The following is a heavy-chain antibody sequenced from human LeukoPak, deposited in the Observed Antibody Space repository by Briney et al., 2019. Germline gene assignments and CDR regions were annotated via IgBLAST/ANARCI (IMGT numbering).Heavy chain of an antibody. CDR3: ARHYGYSYGPDY. CDR2: VYYSGST. J-gene: IGHJ4*02. CDR1: GGSISTYY. Sequence: PSETLSLTCTVSGGSISTYYWSWIRQPPGKGLEWIGYVYYSGSTSYNPSLKSRVIISVDTSKKEFSLNVSSVTAADTAVYYCARHYGYSYGPDYWGQGTLVTVSS. V-gene: IGHV4-59*08. D-gene: IGHD5-18*01.